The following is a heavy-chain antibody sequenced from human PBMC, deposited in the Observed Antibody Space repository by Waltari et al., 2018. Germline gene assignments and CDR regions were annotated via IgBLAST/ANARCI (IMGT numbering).Heavy chain of an antibody. D-gene: IGHD2-15*01. V-gene: IGHV4-4*02. J-gene: IGHJ4*02. CDR1: GASITSNYW. CDR2: VHHSGRT. CDR3: AADRGNGLYFDY. Sequence: QVQLQESGPGLVKPSGTLSLTCAVSGASITSNYWWSWVRQSPGKGLEWIGQVHHSGRTYSTPSLKSRVTISIDWSKNQFSLNLSSVNDADTAVYYCAADRGNGLYFDYWGQGTLVTVSS.